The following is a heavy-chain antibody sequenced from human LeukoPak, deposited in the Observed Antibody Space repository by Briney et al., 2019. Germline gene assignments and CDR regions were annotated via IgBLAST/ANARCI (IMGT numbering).Heavy chain of an antibody. Sequence: PGGSLRLSCVASGFTFSTYSMNWVRQAPGKGLEWISYISSGGGTIHYADSVKGRFTISRDNAQNSLYLQMNSLRDEDTAVYYCARGLRITSAGHFLDYWGQGTLVTVSS. J-gene: IGHJ4*02. CDR2: ISSGGGTI. CDR1: GFTFSTYS. D-gene: IGHD6-13*01. CDR3: ARGLRITSAGHFLDY. V-gene: IGHV3-48*02.